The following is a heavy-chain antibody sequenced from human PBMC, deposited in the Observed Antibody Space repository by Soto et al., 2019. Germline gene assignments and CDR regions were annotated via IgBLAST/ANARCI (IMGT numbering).Heavy chain of an antibody. J-gene: IGHJ4*02. CDR2: INPSGGRT. D-gene: IGHD6-19*01. Sequence: ASVKVSCKASGYTFTSYYMHWVRQAPGQGLEWMGIINPSGGRTTYAQQFQGRVTMTMNTSTSTVYMELNSLTSGDTAIYFCARSVAVAATIDYWGQGTLVTVSS. CDR1: GYTFTSYY. V-gene: IGHV1-46*03. CDR3: ARSVAVAATIDY.